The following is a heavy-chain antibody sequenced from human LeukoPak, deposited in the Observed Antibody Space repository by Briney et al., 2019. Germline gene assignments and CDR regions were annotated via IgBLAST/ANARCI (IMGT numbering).Heavy chain of an antibody. Sequence: GGSLRLSCAASGFSFSSYAMSWVRQAPGKGLEWVSAISKSGDSTFYADSVKGRFTISRDNSQNTLYVQMNSLRAEDTAVYYCAKDQGYSSAWYSRDGFDMWGQGTKVTVSS. J-gene: IGHJ3*02. D-gene: IGHD6-19*01. CDR1: GFSFSSYA. V-gene: IGHV3-23*01. CDR3: AKDQGYSSAWYSRDGFDM. CDR2: ISKSGDST.